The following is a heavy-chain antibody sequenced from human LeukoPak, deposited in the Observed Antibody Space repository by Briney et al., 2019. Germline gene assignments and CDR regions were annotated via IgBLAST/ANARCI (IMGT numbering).Heavy chain of an antibody. V-gene: IGHV3-23*01. D-gene: IGHD3-3*02. CDR2: ISPGGGTT. CDR1: GFTFSRNN. J-gene: IGHJ4*02. Sequence: GSLRLSCAASGFTFSRNNMNWVRQAPARGQEWVASISPGGGTTYYADYVKGRFTISRDNSNNTLYVQMNSLTPDDTGVYYCAKDRGTIFDVLNFDFDLWGQGALVTVSS. CDR3: AKDRGTIFDVLNFDFDL.